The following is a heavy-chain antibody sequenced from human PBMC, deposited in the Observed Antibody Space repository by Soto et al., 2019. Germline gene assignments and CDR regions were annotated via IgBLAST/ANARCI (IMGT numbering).Heavy chain of an antibody. CDR3: AKGSGIIDY. Sequence: QAQLVESGGGVVQPGTSLRLSCAGSGFTFTSYGLHWVRQAPGKGLEWVALISYDGSDETYADSEKGRFTISRDNSENMLYLHMNSLRPEDTAVYYCAKGSGIIDYWGQGALVTVSS. J-gene: IGHJ4*02. CDR2: ISYDGSDE. D-gene: IGHD2-15*01. CDR1: GFTFTSYG. V-gene: IGHV3-30*18.